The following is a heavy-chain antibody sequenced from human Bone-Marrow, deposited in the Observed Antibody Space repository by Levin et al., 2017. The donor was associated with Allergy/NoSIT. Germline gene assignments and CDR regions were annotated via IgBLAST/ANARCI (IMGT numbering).Heavy chain of an antibody. CDR2: INDSGST. J-gene: IGHJ4*02. CDR3: SKYTYGSFDS. D-gene: IGHD5-18*01. V-gene: IGHV4-34*01. Sequence: SQTLSLTCAVYDGSFSGFSWSWIRQPPGKGLEWIAEINDSGSTNSNPSLKSRVTISLDTSKNLFSLKLSSVTAADTAFYYCSKYTYGSFDSWGQGTLVIVSS. CDR1: DGSFSGFS.